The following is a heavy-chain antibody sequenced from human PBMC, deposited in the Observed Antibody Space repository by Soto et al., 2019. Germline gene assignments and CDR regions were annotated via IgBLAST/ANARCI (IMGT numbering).Heavy chain of an antibody. V-gene: IGHV4-34*01. CDR2: INPSGGT. CDR3: ARASMIFGVVALSNWFDP. Sequence: QVQLQQWGAGLLKPSETLSLTCGVNGGSFSGYSWTWIRQPPGKGLEWIGEINPSGGTKCTPSLKSRVSISVDSSRNQFSLKLTSVTSADTAVYYCARASMIFGVVALSNWFDPWGQGTLVTVSS. D-gene: IGHD3-3*01. J-gene: IGHJ5*02. CDR1: GGSFSGYS.